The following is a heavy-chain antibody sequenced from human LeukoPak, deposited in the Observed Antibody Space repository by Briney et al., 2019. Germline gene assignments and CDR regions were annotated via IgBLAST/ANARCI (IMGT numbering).Heavy chain of an antibody. J-gene: IGHJ4*02. CDR2: IWYDGSNK. V-gene: IGHV3-33*01. CDR3: ARVYYGSGSPRHFDY. D-gene: IGHD3-10*01. CDR1: GFSFSNHG. Sequence: GGSLRLSCAASGFSFSNHGIHWVRQAPGKGLEWVSLIWYDGSNKYYADSVKGRFTISRDNAKNSLYLQMSSLRAEDTAVYYCARVYYGSGSPRHFDYWGQGTLVTVSS.